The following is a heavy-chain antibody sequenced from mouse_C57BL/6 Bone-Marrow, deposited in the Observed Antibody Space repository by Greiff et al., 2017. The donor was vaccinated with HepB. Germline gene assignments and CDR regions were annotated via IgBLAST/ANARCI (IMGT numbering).Heavy chain of an antibody. CDR2: ISDGGSYT. Sequence: EVKVVESGGGLVKPGGSLKLSCAASGFTFSSYAMSWVRQTPEKRLEWVETISDGGSYTYYPDNVKGRFTISRDNAKNNLYLQMSHLKSEDTAMYYCARELRGDFDVWGTGTTVTVSS. V-gene: IGHV5-4*01. CDR1: GFTFSSYA. CDR3: ARELRGDFDV. J-gene: IGHJ1*03. D-gene: IGHD1-1*01.